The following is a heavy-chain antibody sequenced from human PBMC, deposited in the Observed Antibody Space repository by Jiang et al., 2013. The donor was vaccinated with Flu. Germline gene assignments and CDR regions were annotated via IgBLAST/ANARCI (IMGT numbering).Heavy chain of an antibody. CDR3: AKHYIGSSSSLDY. Sequence: SAISGSGGSTYYADSRRRAGSTHLPETNSKNTLYLQMNSLRAEDTAVYYCAKHYIGSSSSLDYWGQGTLVTVSS. V-gene: IGHV3-23*01. D-gene: IGHD6-6*01. J-gene: IGHJ4*02. CDR2: ISGSGGST.